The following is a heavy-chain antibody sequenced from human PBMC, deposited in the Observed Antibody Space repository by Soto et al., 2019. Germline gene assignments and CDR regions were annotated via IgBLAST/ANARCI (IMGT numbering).Heavy chain of an antibody. V-gene: IGHV3-23*01. D-gene: IGHD3-22*01. CDR3: AKNYPLSIIVVDLQPHY. CDR2: ISGSGGST. Sequence: EVQLLESGGGLVQPGGSLRLSCAASGFTFSSYAMSWVRQAPGKGLEWVSAISGSGGSTYYADSVKGRFTISRDNSKNTLYLQMTSLRAEDTAVYYCAKNYPLSIIVVDLQPHYWGQGTLVTVSS. CDR1: GFTFSSYA. J-gene: IGHJ4*02.